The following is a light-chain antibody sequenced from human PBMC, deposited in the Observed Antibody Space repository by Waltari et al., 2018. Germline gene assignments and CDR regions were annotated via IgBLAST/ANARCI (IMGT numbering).Light chain of an antibody. J-gene: IGKJ4*01. CDR2: YGN. V-gene: IGKV1-39*01. Sequence: DIQMTQSPSSLSASVGDRVTITCRASQDITGYLNWYQWKPGKAPKLLIYYGNHLESGVPSRFSGSGSGTEFTLIISSLQPEDFASYYCQQYNSLPLTFGGGTKVEIK. CDR3: QQYNSLPLT. CDR1: QDITGY.